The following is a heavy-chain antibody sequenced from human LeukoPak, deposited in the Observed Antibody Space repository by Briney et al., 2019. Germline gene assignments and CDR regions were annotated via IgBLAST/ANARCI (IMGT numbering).Heavy chain of an antibody. V-gene: IGHV3-23*01. J-gene: IGHJ4*02. CDR2: LRGDGET. CDR3: AKASWVSTADAVL. CDR1: GFIFSSYA. Sequence: PGGSLRPSCAASGFIFSSYAMSWVRQGPARGLEWLSSLRGDGETFYADSVKGRFTLSRDEPRNMVYFQLNNLRVEDTAVYYCAKASWVSTADAVLWGQGVLVTVSS. D-gene: IGHD2-8*01.